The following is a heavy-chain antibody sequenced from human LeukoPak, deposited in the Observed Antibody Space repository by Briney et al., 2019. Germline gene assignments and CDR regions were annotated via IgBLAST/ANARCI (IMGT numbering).Heavy chain of an antibody. Sequence: SETLSLTCTVSGDSVSNIYYYWSWIRQPPGKGLEWIGEINHSGSTNYNPSLKSRVTISVDTSKNQFSLKLSSVTAADTAVYYCARGAMIRGVPDDAFDIWGQGTMVTVSS. CDR2: INHSGST. V-gene: IGHV4-34*01. D-gene: IGHD3-22*01. CDR3: ARGAMIRGVPDDAFDI. J-gene: IGHJ3*02. CDR1: GDSVSNIYYY.